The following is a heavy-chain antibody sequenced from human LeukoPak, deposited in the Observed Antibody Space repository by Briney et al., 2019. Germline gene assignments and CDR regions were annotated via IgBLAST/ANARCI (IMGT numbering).Heavy chain of an antibody. CDR2: IHPLDSTT. CDR1: GQRFTNYW. CDR3: ARRYYHSTEFDP. V-gene: IGHV5-51*03. Sequence: GESLKISCKASGQRFTNYWIGWVRQMPGKGLEWMGIIHPLDSTTLYTPSFQGQVTISADKSISTAYLQWSSLQPSDTAMYYCARRYYHSTEFDPWGQGALVTVSS. J-gene: IGHJ5*02. D-gene: IGHD3-22*01.